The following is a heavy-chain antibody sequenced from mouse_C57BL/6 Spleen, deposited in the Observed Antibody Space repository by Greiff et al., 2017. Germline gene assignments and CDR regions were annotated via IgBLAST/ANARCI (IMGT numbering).Heavy chain of an antibody. D-gene: IGHD2-1*01. CDR1: GFNIKDDY. CDR2: IDPENGDT. Sequence: EVKLVESGAELVRPGASVKLSCTASGFNIKDDYMHWVKQRPEQGLEWIGWIDPENGDTEYASKFQGKATITADTSSNTAYLQLSSLTSEDTAVYYCTTVNYWGWGQGTSVTVSS. J-gene: IGHJ4*01. CDR3: TTVNYWG. V-gene: IGHV14-4*01.